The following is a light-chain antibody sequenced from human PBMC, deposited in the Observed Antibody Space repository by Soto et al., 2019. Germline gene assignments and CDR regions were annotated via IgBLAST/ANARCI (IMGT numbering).Light chain of an antibody. CDR1: QSVTSNY. J-gene: IGKJ1*01. CDR2: ETY. CDR3: QHYGSSPWT. Sequence: EIVLAQSPGTLSLSPGERATLSCGASQSVTSNYLAWYQQKPGQAPRLLIYETYRRATGIPDRFSGSGSGTDLNLSISRLVPEDFAVYYCQHYGSSPWTFGQGTKVDIK. V-gene: IGKV3-20*01.